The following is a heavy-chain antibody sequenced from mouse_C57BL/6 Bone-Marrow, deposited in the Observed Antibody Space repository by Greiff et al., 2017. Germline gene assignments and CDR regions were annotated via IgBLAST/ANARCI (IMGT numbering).Heavy chain of an antibody. CDR1: GFTFSSYG. J-gene: IGHJ1*03. Sequence: VQLKESGGDLVKPGGSLKLSCAASGFTFSSYGMSWVRQTPDKRLEWVATISSGGSYTYYPDSVKGRFTISRDNAKKTLYLHMSILKSEDTAMYYCARRSYFDVWGTGTTVTVSS. V-gene: IGHV5-6*01. CDR2: ISSGGSYT. CDR3: ARRSYFDV.